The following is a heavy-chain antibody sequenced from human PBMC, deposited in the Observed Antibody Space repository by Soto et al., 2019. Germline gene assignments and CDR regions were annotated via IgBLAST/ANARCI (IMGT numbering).Heavy chain of an antibody. CDR3: ARVRWKRFGERGYYYDGMDV. CDR1: GGSFSGYY. CDR2: INHSGST. D-gene: IGHD3-10*01. Sequence: PSETLSLTCAVYGGSFSGYYWSWIRQPPGKGLEWIGEINHSGSTNYNPSLKRRVTISVDTSKNQFSLKLSSVTAADTAVYYCARVRWKRFGERGYYYDGMDVWGQGTSVT. V-gene: IGHV4-34*01. J-gene: IGHJ6*02.